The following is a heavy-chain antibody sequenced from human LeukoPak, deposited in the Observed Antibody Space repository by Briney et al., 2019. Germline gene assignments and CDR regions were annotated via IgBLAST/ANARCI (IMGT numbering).Heavy chain of an antibody. J-gene: IGHJ4*02. CDR1: GCTYSDFA. V-gene: IGHV3-33*01. Sequence: GRSLRLSCAACGCTYSDFAMHWLRQAPGKELDGVALICYEGSEEYYVDSVKGRFTISRDNSKNTLYLQMNRLRAEDKAIYYCARDPSGSYSLWGQGTLVTVSS. CDR3: ARDPSGSYSL. CDR2: ICYEGSEE. D-gene: IGHD1-26*01.